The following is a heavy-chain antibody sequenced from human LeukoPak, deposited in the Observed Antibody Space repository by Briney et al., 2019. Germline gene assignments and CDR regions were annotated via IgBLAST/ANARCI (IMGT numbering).Heavy chain of an antibody. Sequence: GSLRLSCVASGFTFEDFDMSRVRQVPGKGLEWVSGINWTGGSPIYAASVKGRFTISRDNAKNSLYLEVNSLRAEDTAVYYCARDGIAYYDSSGYYADYYGMDVWGQGTTVTVSS. CDR2: INWTGGSP. V-gene: IGHV3-20*04. CDR3: ARDGIAYYDSSGYYADYYGMDV. D-gene: IGHD3-22*01. J-gene: IGHJ6*02. CDR1: GFTFEDFD.